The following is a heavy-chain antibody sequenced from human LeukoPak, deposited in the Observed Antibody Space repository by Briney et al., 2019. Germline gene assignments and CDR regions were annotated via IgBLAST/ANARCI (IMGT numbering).Heavy chain of an antibody. Sequence: PSETLSLTCTVSGGSISSYYWSWIRPPAGKGLEWIGYIYYSGSTNYNPPLKSRVTISVDRSKNQFSLKLSSVTAADTAVFYCARLHYYDTSGYPYYFDYWGQGTLVTVSS. D-gene: IGHD3-22*01. V-gene: IGHV4-59*08. CDR2: IYYSGST. J-gene: IGHJ4*02. CDR3: ARLHYYDTSGYPYYFDY. CDR1: GGSISSYY.